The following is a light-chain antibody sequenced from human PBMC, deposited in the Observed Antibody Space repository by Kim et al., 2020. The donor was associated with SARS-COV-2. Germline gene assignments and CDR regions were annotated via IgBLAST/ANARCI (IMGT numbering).Light chain of an antibody. CDR3: ETWDTNTRV. CDR2: LEGSGTY. J-gene: IGLJ3*02. V-gene: IGLV4-60*02. CDR1: SGHSTYI. Sequence: QLVLTQSSSASASLGSSVKFTCTLSSGHSTYIIAWHQQQPGKAPRFLMKLEGSGTYYKGSGVPDRFSGSSSGADRYLTISNLQYEDEADYYCETWDTNTRVFGGGTQLTVL.